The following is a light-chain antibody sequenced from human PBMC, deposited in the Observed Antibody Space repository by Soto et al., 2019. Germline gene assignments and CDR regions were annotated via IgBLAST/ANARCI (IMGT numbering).Light chain of an antibody. V-gene: IGLV2-14*01. J-gene: IGLJ1*01. CDR3: NSYTSSSTHPYV. Sequence: QSALTQPASVSGSPGQSITVSCTGTSSDVGGYNYVSWYQQHPGKAPKVMIYDVSKRPSGVSHRFSGSKSGNTASLTISGLQAEYEADYYCNSYTSSSTHPYVFGTGTKLTVL. CDR2: DVS. CDR1: SSDVGGYNY.